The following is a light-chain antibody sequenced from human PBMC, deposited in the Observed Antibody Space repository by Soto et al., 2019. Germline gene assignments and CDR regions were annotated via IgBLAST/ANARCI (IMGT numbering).Light chain of an antibody. CDR2: DAS. V-gene: IGKV1-13*02. J-gene: IGKJ1*01. Sequence: ANQLTQSPSSLSASVGDRVTITCRASQGISSALAWYQQKPGKAPKLLIYDASSLESGVPSRFSGSGSGTDFTLTISSLQPEDFATYNCQPCNSDPRTFGQETRVDIK. CDR3: QPCNSDPRT. CDR1: QGISSA.